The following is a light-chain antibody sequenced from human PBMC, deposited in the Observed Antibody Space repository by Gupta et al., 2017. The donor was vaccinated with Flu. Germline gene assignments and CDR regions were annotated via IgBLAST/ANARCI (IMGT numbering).Light chain of an antibody. CDR1: QSIDTY. CDR3: QKRDNYPLT. V-gene: IGKV1-39*01. J-gene: IGKJ3*01. CDR2: AAS. Sequence: DIQMTQSPSSLSASVGDRVTITCRATQSIDTYLNWYQQKPGGAPKLLIYAASTLQGGVPSRFSGSGPGTDFALTISSLQPEDFATYYCQKRDNYPLTFGHGTKVDIK.